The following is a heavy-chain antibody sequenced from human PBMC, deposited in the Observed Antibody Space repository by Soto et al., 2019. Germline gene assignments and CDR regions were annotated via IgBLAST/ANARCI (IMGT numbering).Heavy chain of an antibody. CDR3: ASGVSVYDKYGMDV. J-gene: IGHJ6*02. D-gene: IGHD5-12*01. CDR1: GYTLSELS. V-gene: IGHV1-24*01. CDR2: FDPEDGEA. Sequence: GASVKVSCKVSGYTLSELSIHWVRQAPGKGLEWMGGFDPEDGEAIFAQKFQGRVTMTEDTSTDTAYMELSRLRAQDTAVYYCASGVSVYDKYGMDVWGQGTTVTVSS.